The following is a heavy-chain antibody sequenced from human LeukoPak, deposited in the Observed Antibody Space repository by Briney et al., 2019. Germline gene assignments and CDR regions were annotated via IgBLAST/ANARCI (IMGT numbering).Heavy chain of an antibody. CDR1: GFTFDDYA. V-gene: IGHV3-23*01. CDR2: ISGSGGST. Sequence: GGSLRLSCAASGFTFDDYAMHWVRQAPGKGLEWVSGISGSGGSTYYADSVKGRFTISRDNSKNTLYLQMNSLRAEDTAVYYCAKEMGDSSGYYYYWGQGTLVTVSS. D-gene: IGHD3-22*01. J-gene: IGHJ4*02. CDR3: AKEMGDSSGYYYY.